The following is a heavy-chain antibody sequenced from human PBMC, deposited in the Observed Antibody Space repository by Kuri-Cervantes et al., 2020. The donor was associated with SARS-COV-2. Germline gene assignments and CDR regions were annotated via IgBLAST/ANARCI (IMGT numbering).Heavy chain of an antibody. Sequence: GGSLRLSCAASGFTFSSYSMNWVRQAPGKGLEWVSSISSSSSYIYYADSVKGRFTISRDNAKNSLYLQVNSLRAEDTAVYYCARTQYSSSSIALDYWGQGTLVTVSS. CDR3: ARTQYSSSSIALDY. V-gene: IGHV3-21*01. CDR2: ISSSSSYI. D-gene: IGHD6-6*01. CDR1: GFTFSSYS. J-gene: IGHJ4*02.